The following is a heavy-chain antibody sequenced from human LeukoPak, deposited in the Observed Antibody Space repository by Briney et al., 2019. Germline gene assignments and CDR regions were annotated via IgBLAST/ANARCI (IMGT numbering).Heavy chain of an antibody. D-gene: IGHD3-10*01. CDR2: IRSKAYGGAT. CDR3: TRVSSLIWFGELLSDYYYGMDV. Sequence: GGSLRLSCTASEFTFGDYAMSWVRQAPGKGLEWVGFIRSKAYGGATEYAASVKGRFTISRDDSKSIAYLQMNSLKTEDTAMYYCTRVSSLIWFGELLSDYYYGMDVWGKGTTVTVAS. J-gene: IGHJ6*04. CDR1: EFTFGDYA. V-gene: IGHV3-49*04.